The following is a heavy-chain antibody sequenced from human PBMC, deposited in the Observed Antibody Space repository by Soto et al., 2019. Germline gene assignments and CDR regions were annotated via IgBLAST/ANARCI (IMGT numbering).Heavy chain of an antibody. D-gene: IGHD3-22*01. CDR3: ARKDSSGYYYDY. J-gene: IGHJ4*02. CDR2: IIPIFGTA. CDR1: GGTFSSYA. V-gene: IGHV1-69*13. Sequence: GASVKVSCKASGGTFSSYAISWVRQAPGQGLEWMGGIIPIFGTANYAQKFQGRVTITADESTSTAYMELSSLRSEDTAVYYCARKDSSGYYYDYWGQGTLVIVSS.